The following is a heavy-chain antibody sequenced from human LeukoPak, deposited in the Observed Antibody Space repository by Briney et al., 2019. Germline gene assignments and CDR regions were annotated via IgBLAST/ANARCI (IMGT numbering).Heavy chain of an antibody. CDR1: GFTFSSYG. D-gene: IGHD4-17*01. Sequence: GRSLRLSCAASGFTFSSYGMHWVRQAPGKGLEWVAVIWYDGSNKYYADSVKGRFTISRDNSKNTLYLQMNSLRAEDTAVYYCARVGKTTWGAARAFDIWGQGTMVTVSS. V-gene: IGHV3-33*01. J-gene: IGHJ3*02. CDR2: IWYDGSNK. CDR3: ARVGKTTWGAARAFDI.